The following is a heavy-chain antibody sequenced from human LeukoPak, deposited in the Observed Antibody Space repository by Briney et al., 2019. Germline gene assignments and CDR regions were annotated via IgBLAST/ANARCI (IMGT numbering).Heavy chain of an antibody. CDR1: GFTFDDYG. CDR2: INYSGST. V-gene: IGHV4-34*01. J-gene: IGHJ4*02. Sequence: PGGSLRLSCAASGFTFDDYGMSWVRQAPGKGLEWIGSINYSGSTDYNPSLKSRVTISIDTSKNQFSLKLSSVTAADTAVYYCARHGHHGDHGYWGQGTLVTVSS. CDR3: ARHGHHGDHGY. D-gene: IGHD2-21*02.